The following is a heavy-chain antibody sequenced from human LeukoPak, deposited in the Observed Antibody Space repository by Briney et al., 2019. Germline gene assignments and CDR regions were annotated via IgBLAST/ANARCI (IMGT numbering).Heavy chain of an antibody. J-gene: IGHJ4*02. CDR1: GYTSINYW. V-gene: IGHV5-51*01. Sequence: GESLKISCKGSGYTSINYWIGWVRQMPGKGLEWMGTIFPDDSDTRYSPSFRGQVTISVDKSISTAYLHWSSLKASDTAIYYCAYSVLPTASDFWGQGTLVTVSS. CDR2: IFPDDSDT. CDR3: AYSVLPTASDF. D-gene: IGHD2-21*01.